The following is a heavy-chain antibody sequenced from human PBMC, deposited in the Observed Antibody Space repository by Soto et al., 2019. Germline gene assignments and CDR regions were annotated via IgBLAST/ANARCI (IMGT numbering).Heavy chain of an antibody. CDR2: ISYDGSNK. D-gene: IGHD3-10*01. V-gene: IGHV3-30-3*01. Sequence: GGSLRLSCAASGFTFSSYAMHWVRQAPGKGLEWVAVISYDGSNKYYADTVKGRFTISRDNSKNTLYLQMNSLRAEDTAVYYCARATGADKEDYWGQGT. J-gene: IGHJ4*02. CDR3: ARATGADKEDY. CDR1: GFTFSSYA.